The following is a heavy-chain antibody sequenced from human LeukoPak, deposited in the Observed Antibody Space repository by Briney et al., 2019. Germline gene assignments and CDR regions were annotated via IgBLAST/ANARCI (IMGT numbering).Heavy chain of an antibody. Sequence: GGSLRLSCAASGFTFSSYGMHWVRQAPGRGLEWVTFIWFDSRNKYYVDSVEGRFTVSRDNSQSTLFLQMNSLPAEDTAVYYCARDNSWYFDYWGQGTLVTVSS. V-gene: IGHV3-33*01. CDR2: IWFDSRNK. CDR3: ARDNSWYFDY. D-gene: IGHD6-13*01. J-gene: IGHJ4*02. CDR1: GFTFSSYG.